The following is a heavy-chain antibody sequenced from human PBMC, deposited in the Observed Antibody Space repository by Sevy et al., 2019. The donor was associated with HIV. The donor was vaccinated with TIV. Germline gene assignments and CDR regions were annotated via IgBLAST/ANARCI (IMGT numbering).Heavy chain of an antibody. CDR3: AKDRRPCSGGSCYSDY. Sequence: GRSLRLSCAASGFTFSSYAMSWVRQAPGKGLEWVSAISGSGGSTYYADSVKGRFTISRDNSKNTLYLQMNSLRAEDTAVYYCAKDRRPCSGGSCYSDYWGQGTLVTVSS. D-gene: IGHD2-15*01. J-gene: IGHJ4*02. V-gene: IGHV3-23*01. CDR1: GFTFSSYA. CDR2: ISGSGGST.